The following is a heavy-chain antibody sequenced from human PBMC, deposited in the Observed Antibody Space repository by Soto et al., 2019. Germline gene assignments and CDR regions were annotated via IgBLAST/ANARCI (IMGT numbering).Heavy chain of an antibody. J-gene: IGHJ4*02. D-gene: IGHD2-15*01. CDR1: GFTFSRYG. CDR3: ARDRGYCSGGSCYSSQFDY. Sequence: GGSLRLSCAASGFTFSRYGMHWVRQAPGKGLEWVAVIWYDGSNKYYADSVKGRFTISRDNSKNTLYLQMNSLRAEDTAVYYCARDRGYCSGGSCYSSQFDYWGQGTLVTVSS. CDR2: IWYDGSNK. V-gene: IGHV3-33*01.